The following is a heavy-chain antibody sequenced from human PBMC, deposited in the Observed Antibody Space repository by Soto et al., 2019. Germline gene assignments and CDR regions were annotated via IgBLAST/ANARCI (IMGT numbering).Heavy chain of an antibody. J-gene: IGHJ4*02. V-gene: IGHV1-18*01. CDR2: ISAYNGNT. CDR1: GYTFTSYG. CDR3: ARDEITYYYGSGTEPFDY. D-gene: IGHD3-10*01. Sequence: ASVKVSCKASGYTFTSYGISWVRQAPGQGIEWMGWISAYNGNTNYAQKLQGRVTMTTDTSTSTAYMELRSLRSDDTAVYYCARDEITYYYGSGTEPFDYWGPGTLVTVSS.